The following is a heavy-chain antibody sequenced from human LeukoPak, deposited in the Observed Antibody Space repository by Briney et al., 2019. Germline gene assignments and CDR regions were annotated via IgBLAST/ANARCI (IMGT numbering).Heavy chain of an antibody. CDR3: SRRLDY. CDR2: IKQDGSEK. Sequence: AGGSLRLSCAASGFPFSDSWMDWVRQAPGKGMEWVANIKQDGSEKHYADSVKGRFTISRDNAKNSLFLQTNGLRAEDTAVYYCSRRLDYWGQGALVTVSS. V-gene: IGHV3-7*01. CDR1: GFPFSDSW. J-gene: IGHJ4*02.